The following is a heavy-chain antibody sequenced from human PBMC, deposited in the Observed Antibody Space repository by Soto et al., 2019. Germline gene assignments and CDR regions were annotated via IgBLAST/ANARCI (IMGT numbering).Heavy chain of an antibody. D-gene: IGHD6-19*01. V-gene: IGHV3-30*18. Sequence: PGGSLRLSCAASGFTFSSCGMHWVRQAPGKGLEWVAVISYDGSNKYYADSVKGRFTISRDNSKNTLYLQMNSLRAEDTAVYYCAKDRSGWYGNDAFDIWGQGTMVTVSS. CDR1: GFTFSSCG. CDR2: ISYDGSNK. CDR3: AKDRSGWYGNDAFDI. J-gene: IGHJ3*02.